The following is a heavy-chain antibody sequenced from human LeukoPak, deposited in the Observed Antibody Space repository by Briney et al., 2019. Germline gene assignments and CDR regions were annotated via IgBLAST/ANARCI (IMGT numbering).Heavy chain of an antibody. J-gene: IGHJ4*02. CDR3: ARAVDSSGYYSDY. Sequence: PSETLSLTCTVSGGSISSYYWSWIRQPPGKGLEWIGYIYYSGSTNYNPSLKSRVTISVDTSKNQFSLKLSSVTAADTAVYYCARAVDSSGYYSDYWGQGTLVTVSS. D-gene: IGHD3-22*01. CDR2: IYYSGST. V-gene: IGHV4-59*01. CDR1: GGSISSYY.